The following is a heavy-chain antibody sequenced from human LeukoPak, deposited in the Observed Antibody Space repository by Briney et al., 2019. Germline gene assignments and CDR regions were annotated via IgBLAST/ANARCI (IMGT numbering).Heavy chain of an antibody. CDR2: IRSDGSDT. CDR3: ARAHYYGSGKDAFDI. V-gene: IGHV3-74*01. Sequence: GGSLRLSCAASGFTFSDTWMHWVRQAPGEGLVWVSRIRSDGSDTRYAESVKGRFTISRDNAKNTLYLQMNSLRAEDTAVYYCARAHYYGSGKDAFDIWGQGTMVTVSS. CDR1: GFTFSDTW. J-gene: IGHJ3*02. D-gene: IGHD3-10*01.